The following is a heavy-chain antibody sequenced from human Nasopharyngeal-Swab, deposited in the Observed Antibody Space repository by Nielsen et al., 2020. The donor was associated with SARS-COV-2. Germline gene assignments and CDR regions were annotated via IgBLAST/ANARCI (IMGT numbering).Heavy chain of an antibody. V-gene: IGHV3-30*03. CDR2: ISYDGSNK. CDR1: GFTFSSYG. J-gene: IGHJ4*02. D-gene: IGHD1/OR15-1a*01. Sequence: GESLKISCAASGFTFSSYGMHWVRQAPGKGLEWVAVISYDGSNKYYADSVKGRFTISRDNSKNTLYLQMNSLRAEDTAVYYCAREGLEQRVFDYWGQGTLVTVSS. CDR3: AREGLEQRVFDY.